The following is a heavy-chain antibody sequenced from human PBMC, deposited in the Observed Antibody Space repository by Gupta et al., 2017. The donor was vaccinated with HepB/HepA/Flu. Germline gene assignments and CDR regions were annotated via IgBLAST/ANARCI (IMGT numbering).Heavy chain of an antibody. CDR3: ALEDSSGYHYFFDY. V-gene: IGHV2-5*02. CDR2: IDWDDDK. J-gene: IGHJ4*02. D-gene: IGHD3-22*01. CDR1: GFSLSTSGVG. Sequence: QITLTESGPTLVKPTQTLTLTCTFSGFSLSTSGVGVGWIRQPPGKALEWLELIDWDDDKRYSPSLKSRLTISKDTAKNQVVRTMTKMDTVETATDSYALEDSSGYHYFFDYGGQGTLVTVYS.